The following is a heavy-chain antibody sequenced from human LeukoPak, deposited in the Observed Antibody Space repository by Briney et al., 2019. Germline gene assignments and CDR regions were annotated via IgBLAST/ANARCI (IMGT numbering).Heavy chain of an antibody. V-gene: IGHV3-43*02. D-gene: IGHD3-10*01. CDR2: ISGDGGST. CDR1: GFTFDDYA. CDR3: AKLMDYYGSGSFDY. J-gene: IGHJ4*02. Sequence: PGGSLRLSCAASGFTFDDYAMHWVRQAPGKGLEWVSLISGDGGSTYHADSVKGRFTISRDNSKNTLYLQMKSLRDEDTAVYYCAKLMDYYGSGSFDYWGQGTLVTVSS.